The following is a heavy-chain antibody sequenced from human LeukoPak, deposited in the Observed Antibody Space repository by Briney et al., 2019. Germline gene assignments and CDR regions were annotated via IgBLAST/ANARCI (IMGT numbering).Heavy chain of an antibody. J-gene: IGHJ5*01. D-gene: IGHD3-10*01. CDR3: NSHYTSGSWFDS. Sequence: GGSLRLSCAASGLTFSGAWMSWVRQAPGKGLEWVGRIKSKIDGGTTDYAAPVRDRFTISRDDSKNTLYLQVNSLKTEDTAVYYCNSHYTSGSWFDSWGQGTLVTVSS. CDR2: IKSKIDGGTT. CDR1: GLTFSGAW. V-gene: IGHV3-15*01.